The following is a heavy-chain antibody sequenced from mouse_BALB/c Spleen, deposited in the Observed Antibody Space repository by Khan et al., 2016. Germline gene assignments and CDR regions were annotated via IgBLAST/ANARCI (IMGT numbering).Heavy chain of an antibody. CDR3: ARWGYDYAWFAY. CDR2: IDTHTGEP. V-gene: IGHV9-3*02. D-gene: IGHD2-4*01. Sequence: QIQLVQSGPELKKPGETVKISCKASGYSFTNYGMNWVKQAPGKGLKWMGWIDTHTGEPTYAEEFKGRFAFSLETSAITAYLQINNLKNDDTATYFCARWGYDYAWFAYWGQGTLVTVSA. J-gene: IGHJ3*01. CDR1: GYSFTNYG.